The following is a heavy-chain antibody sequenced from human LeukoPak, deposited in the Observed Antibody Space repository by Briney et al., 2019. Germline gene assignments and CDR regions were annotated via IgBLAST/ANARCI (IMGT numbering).Heavy chain of an antibody. D-gene: IGHD3-22*01. V-gene: IGHV3-30*04. Sequence: GGSLRLSWAASGFTFSSYAMHWVRQAPGKGLEWVAVISYDGSNKYYADSVKGRFTISRDNSKNTLYLQMNSLRAEDTAVYYCASPSYYYDSSGYYPDYWGQGTLVTVSS. CDR3: ASPSYYYDSSGYYPDY. CDR1: GFTFSSYA. J-gene: IGHJ4*02. CDR2: ISYDGSNK.